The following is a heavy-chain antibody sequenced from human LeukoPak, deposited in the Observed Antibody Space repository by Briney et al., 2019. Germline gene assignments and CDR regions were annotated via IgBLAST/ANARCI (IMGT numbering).Heavy chain of an antibody. V-gene: IGHV3-23*01. CDR3: AKDSRIAAAGVFDY. J-gene: IGHJ4*02. CDR2: ISGSGGST. CDR1: GFTFSSYA. Sequence: QSGGSLRLSCATSGFTFSSYAMSWFRQAPGKGLKWVSAISGSGGSTYYADSVKGRFTISRDNSKNTLYLQMNSLRAEDTAVYYCAKDSRIAAAGVFDYWGQGTLVTVSS. D-gene: IGHD6-13*01.